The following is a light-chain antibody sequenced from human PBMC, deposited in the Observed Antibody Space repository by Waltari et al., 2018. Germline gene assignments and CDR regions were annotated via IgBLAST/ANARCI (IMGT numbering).Light chain of an antibody. Sequence: DIQMTQSPSSLSASVGDRFTITSQASQDISNYLNWYQQKPGKDPKLLIYDASNLETGVPSRFSGSGSGTDFTFTISSLQPEDIATYYCQQYDNLPYTFGQGTKLEIK. J-gene: IGKJ2*01. CDR1: QDISNY. CDR3: QQYDNLPYT. V-gene: IGKV1-33*01. CDR2: DAS.